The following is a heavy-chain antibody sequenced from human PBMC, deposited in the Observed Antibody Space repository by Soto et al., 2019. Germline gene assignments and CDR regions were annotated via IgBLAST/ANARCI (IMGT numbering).Heavy chain of an antibody. CDR3: AKHRLYGEGDN. V-gene: IGHV3-23*01. CDR2: ISAGGGST. D-gene: IGHD4-17*01. CDR1: GFTFSNYA. J-gene: IGHJ4*02. Sequence: EVQLLESGGGLVQPGGSLRLSCAASGFTFSNYAMSWVRQAPGKGLEWVSHISAGGGSTYYADSVKGRFTISRDNSKNTVYLQMHSLRAEDTDVYYCAKHRLYGEGDNWGQGTLVTVSS.